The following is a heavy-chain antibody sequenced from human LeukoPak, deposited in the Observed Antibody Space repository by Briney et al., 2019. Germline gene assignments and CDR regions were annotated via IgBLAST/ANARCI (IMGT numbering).Heavy chain of an antibody. J-gene: IGHJ4*02. V-gene: IGHV3-30-3*01. CDR3: AKDSAEVTCDY. CDR2: ISYDGSNK. CDR1: GFTFSSYA. D-gene: IGHD6-25*01. Sequence: GGSLRLSCAASGFTFSSYAMHWVRQAPGKGLEWVAVISYDGSNKYYADSVKGRFTISRDNSKNTLYLQMNSLRAEDTAVYYCAKDSAEVTCDYWGQGTLVTVSS.